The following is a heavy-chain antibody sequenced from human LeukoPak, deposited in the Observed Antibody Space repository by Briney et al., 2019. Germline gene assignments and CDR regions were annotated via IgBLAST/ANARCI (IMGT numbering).Heavy chain of an antibody. J-gene: IGHJ6*02. CDR3: ATRDV. V-gene: IGHV4-34*01. CDR1: GGSFSIYY. CDR2: INHSGST. Sequence: SETLSLTCCVYGGSFSIYYWSWIRQPPGKGLEWIGEINHSGSTNYNPSLKSRVTISVDTSKNQFSLRLSSVTAAGTAVYYCATRDVWGQGTTVTVSS.